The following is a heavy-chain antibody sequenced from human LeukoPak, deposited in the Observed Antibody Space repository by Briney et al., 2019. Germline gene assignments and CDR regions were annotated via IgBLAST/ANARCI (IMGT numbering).Heavy chain of an antibody. J-gene: IGHJ6*02. Sequence: ASVKVSCKVSGYTLTELSMHWVRQAPGKGLEWMGGFDPEDGETIYAQKFQGRVTMTEDTSTDTAYMELSSLRSEDTAVYYCATDYKRPPYYYYGMDVWGQGTTVTVSS. V-gene: IGHV1-24*01. D-gene: IGHD3-10*01. CDR1: GYTLTELS. CDR2: FDPEDGET. CDR3: ATDYKRPPYYYYGMDV.